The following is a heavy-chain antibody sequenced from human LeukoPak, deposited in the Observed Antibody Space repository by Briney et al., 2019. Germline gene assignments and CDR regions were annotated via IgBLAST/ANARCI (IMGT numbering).Heavy chain of an antibody. J-gene: IGHJ4*02. CDR3: AGLGQRVLRN. V-gene: IGHV4-4*08. Sequence: PSETLSLTCTVSAASVSSYSWTWIRQTPGKGLEWLGYIYDSGRTDYNPSLRSRATISVDTAMNQFSVKLRSVTAADTAVYFLAGLGQRVLRNWGQGILVSVSS. CDR2: IYDSGRT. D-gene: IGHD3-10*01. CDR1: AASVSSYS.